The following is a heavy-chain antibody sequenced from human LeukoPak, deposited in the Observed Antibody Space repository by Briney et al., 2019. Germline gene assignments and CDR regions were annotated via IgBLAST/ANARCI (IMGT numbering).Heavy chain of an antibody. J-gene: IGHJ6*02. CDR1: GGTFSSYA. CDR3: ARSKYYYDSSGYLYYYYYGMDV. D-gene: IGHD3-22*01. Sequence: SVKVSCKASGGTFSSYAISWVRQAPGQGLEWMGRIIPILGIANYAQKFQGRVTITADKSTSTAYMELSSLRSEDTAVYYCARSKYYYDSSGYLYYYYYGMDVWGQGTTVTVSS. V-gene: IGHV1-69*04. CDR2: IIPILGIA.